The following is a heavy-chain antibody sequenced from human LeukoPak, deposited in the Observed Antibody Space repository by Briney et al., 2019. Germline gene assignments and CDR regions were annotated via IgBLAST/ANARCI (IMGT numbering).Heavy chain of an antibody. Sequence: GGSLRLSCAASGFTFNDYAMHWVRQAPGKGLEWVAIISYDGRHQYYADSVKGRFSVSRDNPKKTVYLQMDSLRGEDTAVYYCARDYYDDAFDIWGQGTMVTVSS. V-gene: IGHV3-30*03. CDR1: GFTFNDYA. CDR3: ARDYYDDAFDI. D-gene: IGHD3-22*01. J-gene: IGHJ3*02. CDR2: ISYDGRHQ.